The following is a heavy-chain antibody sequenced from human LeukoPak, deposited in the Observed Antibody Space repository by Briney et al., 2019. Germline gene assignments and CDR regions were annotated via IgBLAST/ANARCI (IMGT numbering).Heavy chain of an antibody. CDR1: GFTFSDAY. D-gene: IGHD1-1*01. CDR3: ARDSTGNFDY. Sequence: GGSLRLSCAASGFTFSDAYMHWVRQAPGKGLEWVSYISSSSSTVYYADSVKGRFTISRDNAKDSVYLQMSSLRDEDTAVYYCARDSTGNFDYWGQGTLVTVSS. CDR2: ISSSSSTV. J-gene: IGHJ4*02. V-gene: IGHV3-48*02.